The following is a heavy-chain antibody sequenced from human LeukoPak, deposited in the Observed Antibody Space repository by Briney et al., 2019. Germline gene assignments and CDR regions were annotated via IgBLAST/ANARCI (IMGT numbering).Heavy chain of an antibody. CDR2: ISSSDSTI. V-gene: IGHV3-11*01. J-gene: IGHJ4*02. Sequence: GGSLRLSCAASGFTFSDYYMSWIRQAPGKGLEWVPYISSSDSTIYYADSVKGRFTISRDNAKNSLYLQMNSLRAEDTAVYYCARDRGSSSYTDYWGQETLVTVSS. CDR1: GFTFSDYY. D-gene: IGHD6-6*01. CDR3: ARDRGSSSYTDY.